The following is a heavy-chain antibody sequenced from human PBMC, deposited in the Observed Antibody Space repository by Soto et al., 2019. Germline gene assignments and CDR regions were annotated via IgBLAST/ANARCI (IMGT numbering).Heavy chain of an antibody. V-gene: IGHV4-59*01. CDR2: IYYSGST. CDR3: ARARGVAAAPHYFDY. Sequence: QVQLQESGPGLVKPSETLSLTCTVSGGSISSYYWSWIRQPPGKGLEWIGYIYYSGSTNYNPSLKSRVTISVDTSKNQFSLQLSSVTAADTAVYYCARARGVAAAPHYFDYWGQGTLVTVSS. D-gene: IGHD6-13*01. CDR1: GGSISSYY. J-gene: IGHJ4*02.